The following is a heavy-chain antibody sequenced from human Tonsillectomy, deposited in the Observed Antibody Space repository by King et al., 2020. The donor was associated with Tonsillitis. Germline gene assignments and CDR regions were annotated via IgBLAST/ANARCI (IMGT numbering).Heavy chain of an antibody. J-gene: IGHJ4*02. CDR1: GFTFYDYA. V-gene: IGHV3-20*01. CDR2: INWTGGST. D-gene: IGHD4-17*01. Sequence: VQLVESGGGVVRPGGSLRLSCAASGFTFYDYAMTRVRQAPGKGLEWVSDINWTGGSTGYADSVKGRFTISRDNAKNSLYLQMNSMRDEDTALYHCARDKEHYGDSTSGFDYWGQGTLVTVSS. CDR3: ARDKEHYGDSTSGFDY.